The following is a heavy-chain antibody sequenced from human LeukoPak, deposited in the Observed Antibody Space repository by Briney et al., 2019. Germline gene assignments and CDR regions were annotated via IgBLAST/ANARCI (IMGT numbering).Heavy chain of an antibody. V-gene: IGHV1-69*05. J-gene: IGHJ4*02. CDR2: IIPIFGTA. Sequence: GASVKVSCKASGGTFSSYAISWVRQAPGQGLEWMGGIIPIFGTANYAQKFQGRVTITTDESTSTAYMERSRLRSEDTAVYYCARGAIAAAGTVDYWGQGTLVTVSS. D-gene: IGHD6-13*01. CDR3: ARGAIAAAGTVDY. CDR1: GGTFSSYA.